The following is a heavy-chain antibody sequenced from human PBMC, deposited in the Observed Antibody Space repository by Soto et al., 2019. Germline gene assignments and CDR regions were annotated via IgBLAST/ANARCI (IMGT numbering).Heavy chain of an antibody. CDR1: GGSITSSDYY. CDR3: VRHASGYYVS. CDR2: IYYTGST. D-gene: IGHD3-3*01. V-gene: IGHV4-39*01. J-gene: IGHJ4*02. Sequence: QLQLQESGPGLVKPSETLSLICTVSGGSITSSDYYWGWIRQPPGEGLEWISSIYYTGSTYYSPSLKSRVTISIASSKKHFSLMLTSVTAADTALYYCVRHASGYYVSRGQGTLVTVSS.